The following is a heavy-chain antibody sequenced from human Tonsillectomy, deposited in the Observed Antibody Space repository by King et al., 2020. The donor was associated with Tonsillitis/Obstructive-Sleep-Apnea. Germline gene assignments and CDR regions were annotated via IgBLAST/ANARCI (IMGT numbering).Heavy chain of an antibody. J-gene: IGHJ4*02. V-gene: IGHV1-18*01. CDR3: ARVNYDSSGYYEGFDY. CDR2: ISAYNGDT. CDR1: GYTFTSYD. Sequence: QLQLVQSGAEVKKPGASVKVSCKASGYTFTSYDISWVRQAPGQGLEWMGWISAYNGDTKYAQNLQGRVTMTTDTSTSTAYMELGSLRSDDTALYFCARVNYDSSGYYEGFDYWGQGTLVTVSS. D-gene: IGHD3-22*01.